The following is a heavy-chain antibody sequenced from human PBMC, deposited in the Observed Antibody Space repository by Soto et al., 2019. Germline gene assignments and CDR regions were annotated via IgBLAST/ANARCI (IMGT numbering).Heavy chain of an antibody. Sequence: RASVKVSCKASGYTFTSYGISWVRQAPGQGLEWMGWISAYNGNTNYAQKLQGRVTMTTDTSTSTAYMELRSLRSDDTAVYYCARAPTRKYYDFWSGFLEYGMDVWGQGTTVTVSS. J-gene: IGHJ6*02. CDR2: ISAYNGNT. V-gene: IGHV1-18*01. D-gene: IGHD3-3*01. CDR1: GYTFTSYG. CDR3: ARAPTRKYYDFWSGFLEYGMDV.